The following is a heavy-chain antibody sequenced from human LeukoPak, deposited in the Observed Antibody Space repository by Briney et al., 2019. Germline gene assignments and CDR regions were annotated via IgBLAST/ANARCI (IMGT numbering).Heavy chain of an antibody. CDR3: ARQAGVYNSGWYAH. CDR2: IYFSGRT. Sequence: TFSSYAMNWVRQPPGKGLEWIGSIYFSGRTYYNPSLKSRVTISVDTSKNQFSLKLNSVTAADTAVYYCARQAGVYNSGWYAHWGQGTLVTVSS. D-gene: IGHD6-19*01. V-gene: IGHV4-39*01. CDR1: TFSSYA. J-gene: IGHJ4*02.